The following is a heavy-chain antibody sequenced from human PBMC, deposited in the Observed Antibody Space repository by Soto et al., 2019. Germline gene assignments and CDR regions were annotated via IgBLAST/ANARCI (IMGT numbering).Heavy chain of an antibody. J-gene: IGHJ6*02. Sequence: GGSLRLSCAASGFTFSSYWMHWVRQAPGKGLVWVSRINSDGSSTSYADSVKGRFTISRDNAKNTLYLQMNSLRAEDTAVYYCAREGDTRRYFDWLTHYYGMDVWGQGTTVTVSS. D-gene: IGHD3-9*01. V-gene: IGHV3-74*01. CDR2: INSDGSST. CDR1: GFTFSSYW. CDR3: AREGDTRRYFDWLTHYYGMDV.